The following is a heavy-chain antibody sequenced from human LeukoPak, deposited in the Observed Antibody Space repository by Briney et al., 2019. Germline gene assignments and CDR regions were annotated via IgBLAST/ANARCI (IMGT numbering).Heavy chain of an antibody. D-gene: IGHD3-3*01. Sequence: GGSLRLSCAASGFTFSSYAMSWVRQAPGKGLEWVSAISGSGGSTYYADSVKGRFTISRDNSNNTLYLQMNSLRAEDTAVYYCAKGNDFWSGYHYYYYMDVWGKGTTVTVSS. J-gene: IGHJ6*03. V-gene: IGHV3-23*01. CDR2: ISGSGGST. CDR3: AKGNDFWSGYHYYYYMDV. CDR1: GFTFSSYA.